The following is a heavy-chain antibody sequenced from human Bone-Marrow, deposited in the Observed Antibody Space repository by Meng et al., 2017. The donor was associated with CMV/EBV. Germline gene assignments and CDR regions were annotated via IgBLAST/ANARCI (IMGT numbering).Heavy chain of an antibody. CDR2: IIPIFGTA. D-gene: IGHD1-26*01. V-gene: IGHV1-69*05. CDR1: GGTFSSYA. Sequence: SVKVSCKASGGTFSSYAISWVRQAPGQGLEWMGGIIPIFGTANYAQKFQGRVTITTDESTSTAYMELSSLRSEDTAGYYCARDRISELVDFDAFDIWGQGTMVTGSS. CDR3: ARDRISELVDFDAFDI. J-gene: IGHJ3*02.